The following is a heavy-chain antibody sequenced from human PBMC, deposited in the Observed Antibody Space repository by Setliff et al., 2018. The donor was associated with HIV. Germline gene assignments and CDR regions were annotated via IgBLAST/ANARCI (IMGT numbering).Heavy chain of an antibody. Sequence: GGSLRLSCAASGFTFSSYGMNWVRQAPGKGLEWVSSISSSSSYIYYADSVKGRFTISRDNSKNTLYLQMNSLRAEDTAVYYCAKGIPEYYYYYYMDVWGKGTTVTAP. D-gene: IGHD5-18*01. J-gene: IGHJ6*03. CDR2: ISSSSSYI. V-gene: IGHV3-21*01. CDR1: GFTFSSYG. CDR3: AKGIPEYYYYYYMDV.